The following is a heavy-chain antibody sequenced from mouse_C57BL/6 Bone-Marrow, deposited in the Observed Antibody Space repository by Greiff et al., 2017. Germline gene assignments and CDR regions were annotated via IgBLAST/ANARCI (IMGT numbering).Heavy chain of an antibody. CDR1: GYTFTSYW. CDR2: IHPNSGST. Sequence: VQLQQPGAELVKPGASVKLSCKASGYTFTSYWMHWVKQRPGQGLEWIGMIHPNSGSTNYNEKFKSKATLTVDKSSSTAYMQLSSLTSEDSAVYYCARVGLRQRGYYFDYWGQGTTLTVSS. CDR3: ARVGLRQRGYYFDY. V-gene: IGHV1-64*01. D-gene: IGHD2-2*01. J-gene: IGHJ2*01.